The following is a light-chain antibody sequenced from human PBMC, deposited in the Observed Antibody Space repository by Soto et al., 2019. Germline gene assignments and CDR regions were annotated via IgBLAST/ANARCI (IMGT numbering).Light chain of an antibody. Sequence: EIVMTQSPLSLPVTPGESASISCRSSQSLLHSNGYNYLNWYLQKPGQSPQLLIYLGFNRASGVPDKFSGSGSGTDFTLKISRVEADDVGVYYCVQALQTSIYTFGQGTKLEIK. CDR1: QSLLHSNGYNY. CDR2: LGF. J-gene: IGKJ2*01. CDR3: VQALQTSIYT. V-gene: IGKV2-28*01.